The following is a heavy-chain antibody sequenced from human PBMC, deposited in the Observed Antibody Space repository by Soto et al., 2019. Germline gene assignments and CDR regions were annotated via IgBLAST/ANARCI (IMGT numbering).Heavy chain of an antibody. D-gene: IGHD6-13*01. CDR1: GGSFSGYY. V-gene: IGHV4-34*01. CDR3: VRVRYSSSWPGNWFDP. J-gene: IGHJ5*02. Sequence: SETLSLTCAVYGGSFSGYYWSWIRQPPGKGLEWIGEINHSGSTNYNPSLKSRVTISVDTSKNQFSLKLSSVTAADTAVYYCVRVRYSSSWPGNWFDPWGQGTLVTVSS. CDR2: INHSGST.